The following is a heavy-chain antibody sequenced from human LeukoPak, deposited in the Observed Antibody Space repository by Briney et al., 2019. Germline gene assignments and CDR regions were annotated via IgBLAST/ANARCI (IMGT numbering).Heavy chain of an antibody. J-gene: IGHJ4*02. CDR3: AKAFGSSGTYYFDY. CDR2: ISGSGGST. Sequence: PGGSLRLSCAASGLTFSSYAMSWVRQAPGKGLEWVSAISGSGGSTYYADSVKGRFTISRDNSKNTLYLQMNSLRAEDTAVYYCAKAFGSSGTYYFDYWGQGTLVTVSS. V-gene: IGHV3-23*01. D-gene: IGHD1-26*01. CDR1: GLTFSSYA.